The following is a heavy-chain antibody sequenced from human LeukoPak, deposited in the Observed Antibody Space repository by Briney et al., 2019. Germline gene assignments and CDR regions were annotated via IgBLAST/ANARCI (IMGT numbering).Heavy chain of an antibody. Sequence: GDSLQISFKGSGHSFSTDWIAWVRQMPGKGLEWMGVIYAGDADTRYSPSFQGQVTISADKSLNTASLQWTNLKASDTAMYYCARFRGELMDGFDFWGQGTLVTVSS. CDR1: GHSFSTDW. CDR3: ARFRGELMDGFDF. D-gene: IGHD1-7*01. CDR2: IYAGDADT. V-gene: IGHV5-51*01. J-gene: IGHJ4*02.